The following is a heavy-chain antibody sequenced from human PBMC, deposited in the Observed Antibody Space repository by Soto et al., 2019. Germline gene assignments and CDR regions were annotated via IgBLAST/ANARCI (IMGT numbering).Heavy chain of an antibody. CDR2: ISWNSGSI. V-gene: IGHV3-9*01. CDR1: GFTFDDHT. CDR3: AKLARGGSSWSDY. J-gene: IGHJ4*02. D-gene: IGHD6-13*01. Sequence: PGGSLRLSCEASGFTFDDHTMHWVRQAPGKGLEWVSGISWNSGSIGYADPVKGRFTISRDNAKNSLYLQMNSLRVEDTALYYCAKLARGGSSWSDYWGQGILVTVSS.